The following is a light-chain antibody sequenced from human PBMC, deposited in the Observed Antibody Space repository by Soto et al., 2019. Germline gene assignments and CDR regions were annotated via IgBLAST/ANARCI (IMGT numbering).Light chain of an antibody. CDR3: QQYGRSLLT. J-gene: IGKJ4*01. Sequence: ETVSTQSPGTLSLSPGERATLSCRASQSVSSSSLAWYHQKPGQAPRLLIYGASTRATGIPDRFSGSGSGTDFTLTISRLEPEDFAVYYCQQYGRSLLTFGGGTNVDIK. V-gene: IGKV3-20*01. CDR2: GAS. CDR1: QSVSSSS.